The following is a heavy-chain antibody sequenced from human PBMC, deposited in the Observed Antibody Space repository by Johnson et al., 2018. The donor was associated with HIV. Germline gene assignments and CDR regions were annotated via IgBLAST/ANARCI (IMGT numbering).Heavy chain of an antibody. Sequence: QVQLVESGGGVVQPGRSLRLSCAASGFTFSSYGMHWVRQAPGMGLEWVAVISYDGSNKYYADSVKGRFTISRDNSKNTLYLQINSLRAEDTAVYYCAKGRGSNWYTGAFDIWGQGTMVTVSA. CDR2: ISYDGSNK. D-gene: IGHD6-13*01. V-gene: IGHV3-30*18. CDR3: AKGRGSNWYTGAFDI. CDR1: GFTFSSYG. J-gene: IGHJ3*02.